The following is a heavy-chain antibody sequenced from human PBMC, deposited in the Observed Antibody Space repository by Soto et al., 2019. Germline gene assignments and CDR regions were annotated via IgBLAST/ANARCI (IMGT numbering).Heavy chain of an antibody. CDR1: GYTFTSYS. J-gene: IGHJ4*02. V-gene: IGHV1-3*01. CDR3: AGDGYCSGGSCYYKMGTFDY. CDR2: INAGNGNT. D-gene: IGHD2-15*01. Sequence: ASVKVSCKASGYTFTSYSMHWVRQAPGQRLEWMGWINAGNGNTKYSQKFQGRVTITRDTSASTAYMELSSLRSEDTAVYYCAGDGYCSGGSCYYKMGTFDYWGQGTLVTVSS.